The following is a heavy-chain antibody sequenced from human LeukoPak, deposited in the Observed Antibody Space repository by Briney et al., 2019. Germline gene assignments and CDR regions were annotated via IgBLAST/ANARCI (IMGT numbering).Heavy chain of an antibody. V-gene: IGHV3-21*01. CDR2: ISSSSSYI. CDR1: GFTFSSYS. J-gene: IGHJ4*02. D-gene: IGHD5-12*01. CDR3: ARDTGGYDFADY. Sequence: GGSLRLSCAASGFTFSSYSMNWVRQAPGKGLGWVSSISSSSSYIYYADSVKGRFTISRDSAKNSLYLQMNSLRAEDTAVYYCARDTGGYDFADYWGQGTLVTVSS.